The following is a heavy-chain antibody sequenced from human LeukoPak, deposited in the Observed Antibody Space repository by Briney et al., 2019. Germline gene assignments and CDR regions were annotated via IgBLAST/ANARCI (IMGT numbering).Heavy chain of an antibody. D-gene: IGHD3-10*01. V-gene: IGHV1-69*05. CDR1: GGTFSSYA. Sequence: SVKVSCKASGGTFSSYAISWVRQAPGQGLEWMGRIIPIFGTANYAQKFQGRVTITTYESTSTAYMELSSLRSEDTAVYYCARVRGVSGWRHRVFDYWGQGTLVTVSS. J-gene: IGHJ4*02. CDR3: ARVRGVSGWRHRVFDY. CDR2: IIPIFGTA.